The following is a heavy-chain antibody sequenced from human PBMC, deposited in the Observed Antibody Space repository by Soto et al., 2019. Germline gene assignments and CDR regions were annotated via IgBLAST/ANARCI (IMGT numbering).Heavy chain of an antibody. CDR1: GFTFSSYA. D-gene: IGHD2-15*01. V-gene: IGHV3-23*01. Sequence: GGSLRLSCAASGFTFSSYAMSWVRQAPGKGLEWVSAISGSGGSTYYADSVKGRFTISRDNSKNTLYLQMNSLRAEDTAVYYCAKESARYCSGGSCGDYWGQGTLVTVSS. CDR3: AKESARYCSGGSCGDY. CDR2: ISGSGGST. J-gene: IGHJ4*02.